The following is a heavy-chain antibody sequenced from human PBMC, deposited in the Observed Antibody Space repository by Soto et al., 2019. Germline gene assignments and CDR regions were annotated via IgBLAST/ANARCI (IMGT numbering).Heavy chain of an antibody. Sequence: QVELKQSGAAVKKPGASVKVSCRASGYTFANYGITWVRQAPGQGLQWMVWISGHDGKTKSNKNLQGRITMTTDTSTNTAYLELKNLKSEDTAIYYCARDSAFLFGSTGYFDYWGQGTLVSVSS. CDR3: ARDSAFLFGSTGYFDY. J-gene: IGHJ4*02. CDR1: GYTFANYG. V-gene: IGHV1-18*04. CDR2: ISGHDGKT. D-gene: IGHD2-15*01.